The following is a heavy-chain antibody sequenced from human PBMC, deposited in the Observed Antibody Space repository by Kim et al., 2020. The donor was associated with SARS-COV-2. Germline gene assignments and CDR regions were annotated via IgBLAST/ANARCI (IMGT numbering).Heavy chain of an antibody. Sequence: ASVKVSCKASGYTFTSYGISWVRQAPGQGLEWMGWISAYNGNTNYAQKLQGRVTMTTDTSTSTAYMELRSLRSDDTAVYYCARDIGYNWNDWCDYWGQGTLVTVSS. CDR2: ISAYNGNT. V-gene: IGHV1-18*01. J-gene: IGHJ4*02. CDR3: ARDIGYNWNDWCDY. CDR1: GYTFTSYG. D-gene: IGHD1-1*01.